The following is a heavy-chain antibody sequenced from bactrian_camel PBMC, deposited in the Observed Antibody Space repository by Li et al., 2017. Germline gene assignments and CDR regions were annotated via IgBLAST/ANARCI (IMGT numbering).Heavy chain of an antibody. CDR3: TRDRGLAVPAGSFDY. CDR2: LRDDGRT. J-gene: IGHJ6*01. V-gene: IGHV3S26*01. Sequence: VQLVESGGGSVQIGRTLRLSCAASGYNMTACMAWFRQVPGKGREGVGVLRDDGRTTYADSVKGRFTISKDNPDFTLHLQKNNLKPEDTAMYYCTRDRGLAVPAGSFDYWAQGTQVTVS. CDR1: GYNMTAC. D-gene: IGHD6*01.